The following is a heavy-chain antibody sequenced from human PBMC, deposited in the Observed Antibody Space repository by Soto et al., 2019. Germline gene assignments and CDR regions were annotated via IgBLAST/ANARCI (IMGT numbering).Heavy chain of an antibody. CDR3: AKSAYVWGSKSSYYFDY. J-gene: IGHJ4*02. D-gene: IGHD3-16*01. Sequence: EVQLLASGGASVQPGGSLRLSCAASGFIFGHYAMTWVRQAPGKGLEWVSAVTGSGGSTYYADSVKGRFSISRDNSKIPRHLQMNALRAEDTAVYYCAKSAYVWGSKSSYYFDYWGQGTLVTVSS. CDR1: GFIFGHYA. V-gene: IGHV3-23*01. CDR2: VTGSGGST.